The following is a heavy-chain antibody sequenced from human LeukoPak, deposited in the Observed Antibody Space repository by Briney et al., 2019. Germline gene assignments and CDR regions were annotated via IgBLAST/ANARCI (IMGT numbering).Heavy chain of an antibody. CDR2: ISGSGGST. CDR3: AKYYYRSGYYYGVGFDY. D-gene: IGHD3-22*01. Sequence: HPGGSLRLSCAASGFTFSSYAMSWVRQAPGKGLEWVSAISGSGGSTYYADSVKGRFTISRDNSKNTLYLQMNSLRAEDTAVYYCAKYYYRSGYYYGVGFDYWGQGTLGTVSS. V-gene: IGHV3-23*01. CDR1: GFTFSSYA. J-gene: IGHJ4*02.